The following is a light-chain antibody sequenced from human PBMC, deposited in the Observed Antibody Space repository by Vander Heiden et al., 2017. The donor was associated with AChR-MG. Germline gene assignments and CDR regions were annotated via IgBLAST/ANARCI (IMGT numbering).Light chain of an antibody. J-gene: IGLJ2*01. CDR3: HVWDNSSDRPGVV. V-gene: IGLV3-21*03. CDR2: DDG. Sequence: SYVLTQPPSVSVAPGKTARITCGGNNIGSKSVHWYQQKPGQAPVLVVYDDGDRPSGIPERFSGSNSGNTATLTISRVEAGDEADYYCHVWDNSSDRPGVVFGGGTKLTVL. CDR1: NIGSKS.